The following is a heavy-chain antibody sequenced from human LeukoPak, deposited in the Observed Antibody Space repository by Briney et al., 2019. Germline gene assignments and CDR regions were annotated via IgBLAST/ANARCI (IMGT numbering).Heavy chain of an antibody. D-gene: IGHD6-6*01. V-gene: IGHV1-46*01. CDR2: INPSGGST. J-gene: IGHJ4*02. CDR1: GYTFTSYY. CDR3: VRDDDQWQLVVGTLVW. Sequence: ASVKVSCKASGYTFTSYYMHWVRQAPGQGLEWMGIINPSGGSTSYAQKFQGRVTMTRDTSTSTVYMELSSLRSEDTAVYYCVRDDDQWQLVVGTLVWWGQGTLVTVSS.